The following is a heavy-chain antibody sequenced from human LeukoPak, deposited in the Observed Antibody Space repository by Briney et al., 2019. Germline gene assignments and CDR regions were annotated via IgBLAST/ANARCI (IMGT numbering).Heavy chain of an antibody. D-gene: IGHD3-9*01. CDR2: IQKDGSDE. CDR3: AKGQGTTGSYDY. V-gene: IGHV3-30*02. J-gene: IGHJ4*02. Sequence: PGGSLRLSCAASGFTFSSYGMDWVRQAPGQGLEWVVFIQKDGSDEYYADSAKGRFTISRDNSKNTLYLEMNNLRTEDTAVYYCAKGQGTTGSYDYWGQGTLVTVSS. CDR1: GFTFSSYG.